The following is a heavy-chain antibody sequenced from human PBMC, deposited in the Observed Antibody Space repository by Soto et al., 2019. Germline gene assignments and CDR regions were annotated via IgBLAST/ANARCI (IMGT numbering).Heavy chain of an antibody. J-gene: IGHJ4*02. Sequence: PSETLSLTCTVSGAAINSYYWTWIRQAPGMGLEWIGYIYYTGSTNYNPSLESRVTVSVDRSRNQFSLELRSVTAADTAVYYCARVYGYFFFFDNWGQGTQVTVSS. CDR1: GAAINSYY. CDR2: IYYTGST. V-gene: IGHV4-59*01. CDR3: ARVYGYFFFFDN. D-gene: IGHD5-18*01.